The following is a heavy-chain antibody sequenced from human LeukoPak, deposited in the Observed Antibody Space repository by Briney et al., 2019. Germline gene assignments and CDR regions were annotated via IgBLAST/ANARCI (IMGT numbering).Heavy chain of an antibody. CDR2: IIPIFGTA. CDR1: GGTFSSYA. Sequence: ASVKVSCKASGGTFSSYAISWVRQAPGQGLEWMGGIIPIFGTANYAQKFQGRVTITADESTSTAYMELSSLRSEDTAVYYCARHITICGVGTLTRSGVYGMDVWGQGTTVTVSS. CDR3: ARHITICGVGTLTRSGVYGMDV. J-gene: IGHJ6*02. D-gene: IGHD3-3*01. V-gene: IGHV1-69*13.